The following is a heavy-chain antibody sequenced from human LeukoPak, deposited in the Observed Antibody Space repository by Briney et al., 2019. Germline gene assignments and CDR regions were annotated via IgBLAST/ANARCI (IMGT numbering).Heavy chain of an antibody. D-gene: IGHD3/OR15-3a*01. J-gene: IGHJ4*02. Sequence: GGSLRLSCAASGFTFGDTWMNWVRQVPGQGLEWVANIKQDGSEKFYVASVKGRFTISRDNGKSSLYLQMNSLKAEDTALYYCATSYDMGWLIGYWGQGTLVTVSS. CDR1: GFTFGDTW. CDR3: ATSYDMGWLIGY. V-gene: IGHV3-7*03. CDR2: IKQDGSEK.